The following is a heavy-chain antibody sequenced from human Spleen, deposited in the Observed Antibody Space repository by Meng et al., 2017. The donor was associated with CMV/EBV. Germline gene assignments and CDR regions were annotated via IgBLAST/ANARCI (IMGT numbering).Heavy chain of an antibody. D-gene: IGHD1-26*01. CDR2: IYSGGST. CDR3: AKGEWELPTFFDY. Sequence: GESLKISCAASGFTVSSNYMSWVRQAPGKGLEWVSVIYSGGSTYYADSVKGRFTISRDNSNSTLFLQMDSLTPEDTAVYYCAKGEWELPTFFDYWGQGILVTVSS. J-gene: IGHJ4*02. V-gene: IGHV3-53*01. CDR1: GFTVSSNY.